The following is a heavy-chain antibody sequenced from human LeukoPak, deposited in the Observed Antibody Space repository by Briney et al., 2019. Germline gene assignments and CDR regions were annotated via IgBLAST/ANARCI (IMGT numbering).Heavy chain of an antibody. Sequence: GGSLRLSCTASGFIFTNYAMHWVRQAPGKGPEWLAVKLYDGGKEYYADSVKGRFTISRDNAKSTLSLQMNSLRAEDTAIYYCVRYNASTFAYWGQGTLVTVPS. CDR1: GFIFTNYA. J-gene: IGHJ4*01. V-gene: IGHV3-30-3*01. D-gene: IGHD1-14*01. CDR2: KLYDGGKE. CDR3: VRYNASTFAY.